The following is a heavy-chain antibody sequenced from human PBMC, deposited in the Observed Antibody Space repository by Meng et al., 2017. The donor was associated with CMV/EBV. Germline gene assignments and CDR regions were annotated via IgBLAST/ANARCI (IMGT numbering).Heavy chain of an antibody. D-gene: IGHD2-21*01. J-gene: IGHJ3*02. Sequence: GESLKISCAASGFTFSSYEMNWVRQAPGKGLEWVSYISSSGSTIYYADSVKGRFTISRDNAENSLYLQMNSLRAEDTAVYYCASRAYCGGDCFDAFDIWGQGTMVTVSS. V-gene: IGHV3-48*03. CDR1: GFTFSSYE. CDR2: ISSSGSTI. CDR3: ASRAYCGGDCFDAFDI.